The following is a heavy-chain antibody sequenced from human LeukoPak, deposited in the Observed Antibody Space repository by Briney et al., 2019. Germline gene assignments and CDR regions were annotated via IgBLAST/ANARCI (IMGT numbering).Heavy chain of an antibody. CDR1: GYTLTELS. V-gene: IGHV1-24*01. CDR2: FDPEDGET. D-gene: IGHD1-26*01. J-gene: IGHJ6*02. CDR3: ATDPGSYPLSYGMDV. Sequence: ASVKVSCKVSGYTLTELSMHWVRQAPGKGFEWMGGFDPEDGETIYAQKFQGRVTMTEDTSTDTAYMELSSLRSEDTAVYYCATDPGSYPLSYGMDVWGQGTTVTVSS.